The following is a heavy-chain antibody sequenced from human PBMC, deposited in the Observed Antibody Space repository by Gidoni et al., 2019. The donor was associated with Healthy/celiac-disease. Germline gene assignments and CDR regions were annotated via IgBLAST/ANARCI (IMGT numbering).Heavy chain of an antibody. CDR2: INPSSGST. V-gene: IGHV1-46*01. J-gene: IGHJ4*02. Sequence: QVQLVQSGAEVKKPGASVKVSCKASGYMFPSYYMHWVRQAPGQGLEWMGIINPSSGSTTYAQKFQGRFTMTRDTSTSTVYMELSSLRSEDTAVYYCARDYGYGGNPRPYYFDYWGQGTLVTVSS. CDR1: GYMFPSYY. D-gene: IGHD2-15*01. CDR3: ARDYGYGGNPRPYYFDY.